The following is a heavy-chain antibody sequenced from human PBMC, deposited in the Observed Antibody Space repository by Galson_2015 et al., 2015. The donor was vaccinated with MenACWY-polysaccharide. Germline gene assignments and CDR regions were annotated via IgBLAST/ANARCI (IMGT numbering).Heavy chain of an antibody. Sequence: ENPFLPRAVDYGSLSGSHYSWVSQSPRGGVQRIGETTHSGATNYEGCPKRPVTISVDSSRNQGSLKMTSVTAADTAVYYCTRADGPHYRYGMDVWGQGTTVTVSS. J-gene: IGHJ6*02. V-gene: IGHV4-34*01. D-gene: IGHD4-11*01. CDR2: TTHSGAT. CDR1: YGSLSGSH. CDR3: TRADGPHYRYGMDV.